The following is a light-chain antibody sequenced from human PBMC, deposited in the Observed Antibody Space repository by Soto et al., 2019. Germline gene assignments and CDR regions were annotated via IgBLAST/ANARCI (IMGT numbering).Light chain of an antibody. V-gene: IGKV1-6*01. CDR2: GAS. Sequence: AIQMTQSPSSLSASVGDRVTITCRPSQVIRNDLGWYQQKPGKAPKLLIYGASNLQSGVPSRFSGSGSGTDFTLTITSLQPEDFATYYCLHDHNYPWTFGQGTKVDIK. CDR3: LHDHNYPWT. J-gene: IGKJ1*01. CDR1: QVIRND.